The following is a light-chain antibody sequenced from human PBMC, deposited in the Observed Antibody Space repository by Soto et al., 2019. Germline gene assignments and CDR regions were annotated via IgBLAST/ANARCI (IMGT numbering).Light chain of an antibody. Sequence: QSALTQPASVSGSPGQSITISCTGTSSDVGGYNYVSWYQQHPGKAPKLMIYEVSNRPSGVSRRFSGSKSGNTASLTISGLQAEDEADYYCSSYTSGSTLVFGGGTKLTVL. CDR3: SSYTSGSTLV. J-gene: IGLJ2*01. CDR1: SSDVGGYNY. CDR2: EVS. V-gene: IGLV2-14*01.